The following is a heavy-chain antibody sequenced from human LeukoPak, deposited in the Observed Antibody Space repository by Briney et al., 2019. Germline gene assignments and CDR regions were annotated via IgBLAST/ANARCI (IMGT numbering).Heavy chain of an antibody. CDR3: AKAYRPFDDTASMDV. CDR2: ISGSGGNT. D-gene: IGHD3-9*01. CDR1: GFTFSSYA. J-gene: IGHJ6*02. Sequence: GGSLRLSCAASGFTFSSYAMSWIRQAPGKGLEWVSVISGSGGNTYYADSVKGRFTISRDNSKNTLYLQMNSLRAEDTAVYYCAKAYRPFDDTASMDVWGQGTTVTVSS. V-gene: IGHV3-23*01.